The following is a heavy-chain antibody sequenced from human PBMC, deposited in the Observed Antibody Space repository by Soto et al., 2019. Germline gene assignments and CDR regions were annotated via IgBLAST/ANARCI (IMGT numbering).Heavy chain of an antibody. J-gene: IGHJ4*02. CDR2: IYYSGST. CDR3: AIAVAGMFSTIDY. Sequence: SETLSLTCTVSGGSISSGGYYWGWIRQHPGKGLEWIGYIYYSGSTYYNPPLKSRVTISVDTSKNQFSLKLSSVTAADTAVYYCAIAVAGMFSTIDYWGQGTLVTVSS. D-gene: IGHD6-19*01. CDR1: GGSISSGGYY. V-gene: IGHV4-31*03.